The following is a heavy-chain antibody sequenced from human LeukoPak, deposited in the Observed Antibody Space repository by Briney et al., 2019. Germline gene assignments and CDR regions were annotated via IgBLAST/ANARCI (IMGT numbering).Heavy chain of an antibody. CDR2: IYYSGST. D-gene: IGHD6-13*01. Sequence: SETLSLTCTVSGGSISSGGYYWSWIRQHPGKGLEWIGYIYYSGSTYYNPSLKSRVTISVDTSKNQFSLKLSSVTAADTAVYYCARGRYSSRSTVSGNWFDPWGQGILVTVSS. V-gene: IGHV4-31*03. J-gene: IGHJ5*02. CDR3: ARGRYSSRSTVSGNWFDP. CDR1: GGSISSGGYY.